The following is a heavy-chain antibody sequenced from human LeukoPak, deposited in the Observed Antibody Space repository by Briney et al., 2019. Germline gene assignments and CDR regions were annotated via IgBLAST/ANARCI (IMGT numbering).Heavy chain of an antibody. CDR3: ARVTGSGSFDY. V-gene: IGHV4-30-4*01. Sequence: SQTLSLTCTVSGGSISSGDSYWSWIRQPPGKGLEWIGYIYYSGSTYYNPSLKSRVTISVDTSKNQFSLRLTSVTAADTAVYYCARVTGSGSFDYWGQGTLVTVSS. J-gene: IGHJ4*02. CDR1: GGSISSGDSY. D-gene: IGHD3-10*01. CDR2: IYYSGST.